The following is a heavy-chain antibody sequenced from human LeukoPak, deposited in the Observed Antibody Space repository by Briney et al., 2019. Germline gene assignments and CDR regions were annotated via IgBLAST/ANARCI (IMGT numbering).Heavy chain of an antibody. J-gene: IGHJ4*02. CDR2: ISAYNGNT. V-gene: IGHV1-18*01. D-gene: IGHD6-13*01. CDR1: GYTFTSYG. Sequence: ASVKVSCKASGYTFTSYGISWVRQAPGRGLEWMGWISAYNGNTNYAQKLQGRVTMTTDTSTSTAYMELRSLRSDDTAVYYCARDVAAAGTCDYWGQGTLVTVSS. CDR3: ARDVAAAGTCDY.